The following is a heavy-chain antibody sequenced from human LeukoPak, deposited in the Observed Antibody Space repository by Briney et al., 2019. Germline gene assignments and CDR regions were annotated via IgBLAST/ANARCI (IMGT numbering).Heavy chain of an antibody. CDR1: GFTFSSYG. CDR2: ISYDGSNK. CDR3: AKDIAPMKYYYYGMDV. Sequence: GGSLRLSCAASGFTFSSYGMHWVRQAPGKGLEWVAVISYDGSNKYYADSVKGRFTISRDNSKNTLYLQMNSLRAEDTAVYYCAKDIAPMKYYYYGMDVWGQGTTVTVSS. J-gene: IGHJ6*02. V-gene: IGHV3-30*18. D-gene: IGHD3-22*01.